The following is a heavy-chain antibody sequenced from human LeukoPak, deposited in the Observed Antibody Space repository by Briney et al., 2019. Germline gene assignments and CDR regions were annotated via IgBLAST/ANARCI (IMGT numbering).Heavy chain of an antibody. CDR1: GLTFDNAW. Sequence: KTGGSLRLSCAASGLTFDNAWMNWVRQAPGKGLEWVGHIKSKNDGGTTAHAAPVRGRFTISRDDSKNTLYLQMNSLNTEDTAMYYCTTGPFDYWGQGALVTVSS. CDR3: TTGPFDY. J-gene: IGHJ4*02. V-gene: IGHV3-15*07. CDR2: IKSKNDGGTT.